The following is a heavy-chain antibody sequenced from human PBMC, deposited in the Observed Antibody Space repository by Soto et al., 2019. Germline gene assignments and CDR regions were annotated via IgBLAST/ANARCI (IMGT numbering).Heavy chain of an antibody. CDR1: GGSFSGYY. CDR3: ARTGYSSGWYKAAXXI. V-gene: IGHV4-34*01. Sequence: QVQLQQWGAGLLKPSETLSLTCAVYGGSFSGYYWSWIRQPPGKGLEWIGEINHSGSTNYNPSLKSRVTISVDTSXNQFSLKLSSVTAADTAXXXXARTGYSSGWYKAAXXIWGQGTMVTVSS. CDR2: INHSGST. D-gene: IGHD6-19*01. J-gene: IGHJ3*02.